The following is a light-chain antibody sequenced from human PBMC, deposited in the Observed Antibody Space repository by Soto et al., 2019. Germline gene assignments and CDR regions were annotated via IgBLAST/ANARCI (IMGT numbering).Light chain of an antibody. CDR3: QQYNSYSWT. V-gene: IGKV1-5*01. J-gene: IGKJ1*01. CDR2: DAS. Sequence: DIQMTQSPSTLSASVGDRVIMTCRASQSISSWLAWYQQKPGKAPKLLIYDASSLESGVPSRFSGSGSGTEFTLTISSLQPDDFATYYCQQYNSYSWTFGQGTKVDIK. CDR1: QSISSW.